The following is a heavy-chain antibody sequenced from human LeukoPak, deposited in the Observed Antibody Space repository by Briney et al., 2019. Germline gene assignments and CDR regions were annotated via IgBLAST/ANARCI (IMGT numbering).Heavy chain of an antibody. Sequence: SETLSLTCTVSGGSISSYYWSWIRQPPGKGLEWIGYIYYSGSTNYNPSPKSRVTISVDTSKNQFSLKLSSVTAADTAVYYCARSLRSYWYFDLWGRGTLVTVSS. D-gene: IGHD5/OR15-5a*01. J-gene: IGHJ2*01. V-gene: IGHV4-59*01. CDR2: IYYSGST. CDR3: ARSLRSYWYFDL. CDR1: GGSISSYY.